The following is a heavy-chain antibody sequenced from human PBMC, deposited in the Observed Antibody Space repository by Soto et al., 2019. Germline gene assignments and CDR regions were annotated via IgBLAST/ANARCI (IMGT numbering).Heavy chain of an antibody. J-gene: IGHJ6*02. D-gene: IGHD3-10*01. CDR1: GGSISSGGYY. Sequence: QVQLQESGPGLVKPSQTLSLTCTVSGGSISSGGYYWSWIRQHPGKGLEWIGYIYYSGSTYYNPSLKSRVTIAVDTSKNQFSLKLSSVTAADTAVYYCARDLRFGELSGYYGMDVWGQGTTVTVSS. CDR2: IYYSGST. V-gene: IGHV4-31*03. CDR3: ARDLRFGELSGYYGMDV.